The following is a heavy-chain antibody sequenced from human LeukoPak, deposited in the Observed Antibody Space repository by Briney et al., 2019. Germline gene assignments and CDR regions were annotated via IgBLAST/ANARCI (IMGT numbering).Heavy chain of an antibody. CDR2: IYYSGST. D-gene: IGHD3-10*01. CDR3: ARAPEVWFGELLVHDHYYYYGMDV. J-gene: IGHJ6*02. V-gene: IGHV4-59*01. CDR1: GGSISSYY. Sequence: SETLSLTCTVSGGSISSYYWSWIRQPPGKGLEWIGYIYYSGSTNYNPSLKSRVTMSVDTSKNQFSLKLSSVTAADTAVYYCARAPEVWFGELLVHDHYYYYGMDVWGQGTTVTVSS.